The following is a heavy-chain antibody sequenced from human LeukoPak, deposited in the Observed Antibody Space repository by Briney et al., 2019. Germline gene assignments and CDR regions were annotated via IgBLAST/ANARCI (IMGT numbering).Heavy chain of an antibody. Sequence: GGSLRLSCAASGFTFSSYGMHWVRQAPAKGLEWVAFIRYDESKTFYGDSVKGRFTVSRDNSKNTLYLQMNSLRAEDTAVYYCAKSHLPNSYSGTYYCDYWGQGTQVTASS. D-gene: IGHD1-26*01. CDR1: GFTFSSYG. V-gene: IGHV3-30*02. CDR3: AKSHLPNSYSGTYYCDY. J-gene: IGHJ4*02. CDR2: IRYDESKT.